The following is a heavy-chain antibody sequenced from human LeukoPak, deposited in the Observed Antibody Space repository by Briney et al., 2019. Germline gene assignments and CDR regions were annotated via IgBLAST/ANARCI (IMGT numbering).Heavy chain of an antibody. CDR3: ARGGVGSSGYVDYYYYNMDV. CDR1: GFSFSTYA. J-gene: IGHJ6*03. D-gene: IGHD5-18*01. V-gene: IGHV3-23*01. Sequence: GGSLRLSCAASGFSFSTYAMSWVRQAPGKGLEWVSGISGSAGRTYHAESVKGRFTISRDSAKNTVYLQMTSLTDDDTGVYYCARGGVGSSGYVDYYYYNMDVWGKGTAVTVSS. CDR2: ISGSAGRT.